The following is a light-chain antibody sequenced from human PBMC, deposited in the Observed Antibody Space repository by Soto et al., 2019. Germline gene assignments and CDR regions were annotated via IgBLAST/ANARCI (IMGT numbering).Light chain of an antibody. J-gene: IGKJ5*01. Sequence: DIQMTQSPSSLSASVGDRFTITCRASQSISTYLHWYQQKPGKAPKFLMYAASNLKGGVSSRFIGSGAGTDFTLTITSLQPEDFAIYYCQQSYSSPITFGQGTRLETK. V-gene: IGKV1-39*01. CDR3: QQSYSSPIT. CDR1: QSISTY. CDR2: AAS.